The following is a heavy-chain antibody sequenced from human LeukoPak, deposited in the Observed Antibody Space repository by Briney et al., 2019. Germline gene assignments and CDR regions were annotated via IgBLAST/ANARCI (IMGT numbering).Heavy chain of an antibody. V-gene: IGHV4-61*05. Sequence: SETLSLTCTVSGGSISSSSYYWGWIRQPPGKGLEWIGYIYYSGSTNYNPSLKSRVTISVDTSKNQFSLKLSSVTAADTAVYYCARGGRSGYDFDYWGQGTLVTVSS. CDR1: GGSISSSSYY. CDR3: ARGGRSGYDFDY. D-gene: IGHD5-12*01. CDR2: IYYSGST. J-gene: IGHJ4*02.